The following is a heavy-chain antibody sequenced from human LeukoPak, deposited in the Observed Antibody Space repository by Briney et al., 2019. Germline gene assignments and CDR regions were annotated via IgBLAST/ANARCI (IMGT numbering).Heavy chain of an antibody. CDR3: ATQRLATVAPFDN. V-gene: IGHV4-39*01. J-gene: IGHJ4*02. CDR1: GVSITSVNYY. CDR2: MYYTGNT. D-gene: IGHD4-23*01. Sequence: SETLSLTCTVSGVSITSVNYYWDWIRQPPGQGLEWIGSMYYTGNTYYNPSLKSRVTLSLDTSKNHFSLRLSSLTAADTAVYYCATQRLATVAPFDNWGQGTLVTVSS.